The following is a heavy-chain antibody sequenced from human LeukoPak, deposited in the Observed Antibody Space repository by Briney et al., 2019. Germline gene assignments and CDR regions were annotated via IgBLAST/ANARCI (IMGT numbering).Heavy chain of an antibody. Sequence: PGGSLRLSCAASGFTFSSYGMHWVRQAPGKGLEWVSAISGSGGSTYYADSVKGRFTISRDNSKNTLYLQMNSLRAEDTAVYYCAKSLNWNDGSFDYWGQGTLVTVSS. CDR1: GFTFSSYG. J-gene: IGHJ4*02. CDR3: AKSLNWNDGSFDY. CDR2: ISGSGGST. V-gene: IGHV3-23*01. D-gene: IGHD1-20*01.